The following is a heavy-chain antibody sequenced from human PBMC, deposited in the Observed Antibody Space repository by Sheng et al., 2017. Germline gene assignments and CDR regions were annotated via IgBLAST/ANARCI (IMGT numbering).Heavy chain of an antibody. Sequence: QVQLQESGPGLVKPSETLSLTCAVSGYSISSGYYWGWIRQPPGKGLEWIGSIYHSGSTYYNPSLKSRVTISVDTSKNQFSLKLSSVTAADTAVYYCARDRSTREGFDPWGQGTLVTVSS. CDR1: GYSISSGYY. J-gene: IGHJ5*02. V-gene: IGHV4-38-2*02. CDR2: IYHSGST. CDR3: ARDRSTREGFDP. D-gene: IGHD4-17*01.